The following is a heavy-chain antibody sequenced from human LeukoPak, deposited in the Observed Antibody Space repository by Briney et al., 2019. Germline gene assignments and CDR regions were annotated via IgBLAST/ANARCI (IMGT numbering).Heavy chain of an antibody. D-gene: IGHD6-19*01. CDR1: GGSISSYY. J-gene: IGHJ5*02. CDR3: ARFVVAGPGGYNWFDP. CDR2: IYYSGST. Sequence: PSETLSLTCTVSGGSISSYYWSWIRQPPGKGLEWIGYIYYSGSTNYNPSLKSRVTISVDTSKNQFSLKLSSVTAADTAAYYCARFVVAGPGGYNWFDPWGQGTLVTVSS. V-gene: IGHV4-59*01.